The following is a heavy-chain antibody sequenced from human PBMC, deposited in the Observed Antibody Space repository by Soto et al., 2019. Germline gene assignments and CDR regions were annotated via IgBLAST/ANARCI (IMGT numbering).Heavy chain of an antibody. J-gene: IGHJ4*02. V-gene: IGHV3-23*01. Sequence: GGSLRLSCAASGFTFSSYAVSWVRQAPGKGLEWVSAISGSGGSTYYADSVKGRFTISRDNSKNTLYLQMNSLRAEDTAVYYCAKVIVVVITLGALDYWGQGTLVTVSS. CDR3: AKVIVVVITLGALDY. D-gene: IGHD3-22*01. CDR2: ISGSGGST. CDR1: GFTFSSYA.